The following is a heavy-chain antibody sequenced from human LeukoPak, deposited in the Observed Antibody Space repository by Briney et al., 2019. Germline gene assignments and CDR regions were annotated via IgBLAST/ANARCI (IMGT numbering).Heavy chain of an antibody. V-gene: IGHV3-21*01. CDR3: ARGGDVLLWFGEL. CDR1: GFTFSSDS. D-gene: IGHD3-10*01. J-gene: IGHJ4*02. CDR2: ISSSSSYI. Sequence: PVGSLRLSCAASGFTFSSDSMNWVRQAPGKGLGWGSSISSSSSYIYYADSVKGRFTISRDNAKNSLYLQMNSLRAEDTAVYYCARGGDVLLWFGELWGQGTLVTVSS.